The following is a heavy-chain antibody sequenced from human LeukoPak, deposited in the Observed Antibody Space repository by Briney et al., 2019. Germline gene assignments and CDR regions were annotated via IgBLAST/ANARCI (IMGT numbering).Heavy chain of an antibody. J-gene: IGHJ4*02. D-gene: IGHD3-22*01. CDR3: ARDYYDSSGYYPLRDY. CDR1: GFTVSSNY. V-gene: IGHV3-53*01. CDR2: IYSGGST. Sequence: PGGSLRLSCAASGFTVSSNYMSWVRQAPGKGLGWVSVIYSGGSTYYADSVKGRFTISRDNSKNTLYLQMNSLRAEDTAVYYCARDYYDSSGYYPLRDYWGQGTLVTVSS.